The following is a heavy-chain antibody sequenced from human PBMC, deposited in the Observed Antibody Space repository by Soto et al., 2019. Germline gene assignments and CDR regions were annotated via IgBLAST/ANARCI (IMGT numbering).Heavy chain of an antibody. V-gene: IGHV4-59*12. CDR3: ARDVRASGIDY. CDR2: FCCSGTT. D-gene: IGHD3-10*01. Sequence: PSETLSLTCTASGDSISSYYWSWIRQSPGKGLEWVGFFCCSGTTTYNPSLKSRVTILVDTSRNQFSLKLASVTAADTAVYYCARDVRASGIDYSGQGTLVTVSS. J-gene: IGHJ4*02. CDR1: GDSISSYY.